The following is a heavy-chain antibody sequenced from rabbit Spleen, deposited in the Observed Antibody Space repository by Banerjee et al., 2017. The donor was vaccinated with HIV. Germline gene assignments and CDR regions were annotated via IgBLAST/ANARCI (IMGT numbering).Heavy chain of an antibody. CDR2: IDPVFGIT. CDR1: GFTLSSYY. D-gene: IGHD2-1*01. V-gene: IGHV1S7*01. J-gene: IGHJ4*01. Sequence: QLEESGGGLVKPEGSLTLTCTASGFTLSSYYMNWVRQAPGKGLEWIGYIDPVFGITYYANWVNGRFSISRENAQNTVLLQMTSLTAADTATYFCARDKYGGVLGARDLWGPGTLVTVS. CDR3: ARDKYGGVLGARDL.